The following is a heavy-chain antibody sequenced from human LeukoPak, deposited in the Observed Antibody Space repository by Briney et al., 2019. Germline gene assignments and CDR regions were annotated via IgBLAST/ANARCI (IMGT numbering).Heavy chain of an antibody. V-gene: IGHV3-23*01. J-gene: IGHJ6*03. CDR1: GFTFSTYT. CDR2: FSGSGGST. Sequence: GGSLRLSCAASGFTFSTYTMNWVRQAPGKGLEWVSTFSGSGGSTYYADSVKGRFTISRDNSKNTLYLQMNSLRAEDTAVYYCARSGRRMVRGTIPQYYYYMDVWGKGTTVTVSS. D-gene: IGHD3-10*01. CDR3: ARSGRRMVRGTIPQYYYYMDV.